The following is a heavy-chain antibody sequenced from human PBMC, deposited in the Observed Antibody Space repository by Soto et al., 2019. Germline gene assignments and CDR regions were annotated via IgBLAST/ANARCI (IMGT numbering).Heavy chain of an antibody. D-gene: IGHD3-9*01. J-gene: IGHJ4*02. CDR3: ARVTGYYAPDY. V-gene: IGHV1-3*01. CDR1: GYTFTSYA. Sequence: QVQLVHSGAEVKKPGASVKVSCKASGYTFTSYAMHWVRQAPGQRLEWMGWINAGNGNTKYSQKYQGRVTITRDTSASTDYMELSCLRSEDTAVYCCARVTGYYAPDYWGQGTLVTVSS. CDR2: INAGNGNT.